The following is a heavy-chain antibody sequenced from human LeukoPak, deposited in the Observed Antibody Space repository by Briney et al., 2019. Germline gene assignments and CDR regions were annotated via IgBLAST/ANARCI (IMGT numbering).Heavy chain of an antibody. J-gene: IGHJ4*02. CDR1: GFTFSSYG. CDR3: AKDFTYGPDH. V-gene: IGHV3-30*02. CDR2: IRYDGNPT. Sequence: RGSLRLSCAASGFTFSSYGMHWVRPAPGKGLEWVSFIRYDGNPTYCADSVKGRFTISRDNSKNMVYMQMNSLRVEDTAVYYCAKDFTYGPDHWGQGTLVSVSS. D-gene: IGHD3-10*01.